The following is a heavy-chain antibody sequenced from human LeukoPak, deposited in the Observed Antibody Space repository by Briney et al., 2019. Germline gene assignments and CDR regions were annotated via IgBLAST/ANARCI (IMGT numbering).Heavy chain of an antibody. J-gene: IGHJ4*02. CDR1: GFTFSTYA. V-gene: IGHV3-30*02. CDR3: VRGAYSSSWLNFDY. Sequence: GGSLRLSCAASGFTFSTYAMHWVRQAPGKGLEWVAFIRYTGNTKYYADSVKGRFTVSRDNSRNTLYLQMNSLRAEDTAVYYCVRGAYSSSWLNFDYWGQGTLVTVSS. D-gene: IGHD6-13*01. CDR2: IRYTGNTK.